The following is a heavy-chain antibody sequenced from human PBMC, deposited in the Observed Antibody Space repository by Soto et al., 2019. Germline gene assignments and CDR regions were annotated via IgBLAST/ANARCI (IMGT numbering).Heavy chain of an antibody. CDR2: IYYSGST. J-gene: IGHJ3*02. V-gene: IGHV4-39*01. Sequence: SQNLSHTCTVSAGSLRSGSYYWGWIRQPPGKGLEWIGSIYYSGSTYYNPSLKSRVTISVDTSKNQLSLKLSSVTAADTAVYYCAKGGSGSYSNAFDIWGQGPMVT. CDR3: AKGGSGSYSNAFDI. CDR1: AGSLRSGSYY. D-gene: IGHD3-10*01.